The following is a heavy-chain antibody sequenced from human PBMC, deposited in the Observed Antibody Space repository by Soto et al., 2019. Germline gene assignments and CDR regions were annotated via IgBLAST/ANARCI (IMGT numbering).Heavy chain of an antibody. V-gene: IGHV1-46*01. Sequence: QVQLVQSGAEVKKPGASVKISCKASGDTFTSYYMHWVRQAPGQGLEWMGRINPGGDTSYAQKSQGRVTMTRDTSTSTVYMERSSLRSEDTAVYYCARVYCSGGGCYGIDYWGQGTLVTVSS. CDR3: ARVYCSGGGCYGIDY. CDR1: GDTFTSYY. CDR2: INPGGDT. J-gene: IGHJ4*02. D-gene: IGHD2-15*01.